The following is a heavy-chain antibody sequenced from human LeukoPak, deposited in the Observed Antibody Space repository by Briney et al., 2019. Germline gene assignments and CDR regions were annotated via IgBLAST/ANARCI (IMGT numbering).Heavy chain of an antibody. CDR2: INPSGGST. CDR1: GYTFTSYY. Sequence: ASVKVSCKASGYTFTSYYMHWVRQAPGQGLEWMGIINPSGGSTSYAQKFQGRVTMTRDTSTSTVYMELSSLRSEDTAVYHCARALRGEYYYDSSGYSPFDYWGQGTLVTVSS. J-gene: IGHJ4*02. CDR3: ARALRGEYYYDSSGYSPFDY. D-gene: IGHD3-22*01. V-gene: IGHV1-46*01.